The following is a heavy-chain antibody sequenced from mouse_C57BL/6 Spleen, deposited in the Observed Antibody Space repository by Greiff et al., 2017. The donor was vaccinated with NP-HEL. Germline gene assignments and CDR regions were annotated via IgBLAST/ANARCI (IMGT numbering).Heavy chain of an antibody. Sequence: VQLQQSGAELVRPGASVKLSCTASGFNIKDYYMHWVKQRPEQGLEWIGRIDPEDGDTEYAPKFQGKATMTADTSSNTAYLQLSSLTSEDTAVYYCTPCSVYGSSYEWYFDVWGTGTTVTVSS. V-gene: IGHV14-1*01. D-gene: IGHD1-1*01. CDR3: TPCSVYGSSYEWYFDV. CDR2: IDPEDGDT. CDR1: GFNIKDYY. J-gene: IGHJ1*03.